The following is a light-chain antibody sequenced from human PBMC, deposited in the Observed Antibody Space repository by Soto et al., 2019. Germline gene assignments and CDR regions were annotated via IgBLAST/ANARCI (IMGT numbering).Light chain of an antibody. CDR2: LNSDGSH. CDR3: QTWGTVMV. J-gene: IGLJ2*01. V-gene: IGLV4-69*01. Sequence: QPVLTQSPSASASLGASVKLTCTLSSGHSTYAIAWHQQQPQKGPRYLMKLNSDGSHTKGDGIPDRFSGSGAERYLTISSLQSEDEADYYCQTWGTVMVFGGGTKLTVL. CDR1: SGHSTYA.